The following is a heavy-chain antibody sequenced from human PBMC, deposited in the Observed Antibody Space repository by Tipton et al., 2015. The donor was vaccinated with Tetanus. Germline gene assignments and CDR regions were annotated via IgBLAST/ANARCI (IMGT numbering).Heavy chain of an antibody. CDR1: GFTFSNYW. D-gene: IGHD3-22*01. CDR3: ARDQIVEQATRDHDYGVDV. J-gene: IGHJ6*02. Sequence: GSLRLSCAASGFTFSNYWMSWVRQAPGRGLEWVASIKQDGSDKYYVDSVKGRFTISRDNAKNSLFLQMDGLRAEDTAVYYCARDQIVEQATRDHDYGVDVWGQGTTVTVS. V-gene: IGHV3-7*01. CDR2: IKQDGSDK.